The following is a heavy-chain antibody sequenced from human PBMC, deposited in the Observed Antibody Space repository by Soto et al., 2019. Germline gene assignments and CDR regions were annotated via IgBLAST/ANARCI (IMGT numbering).Heavy chain of an antibody. Sequence: QVQLQESGPGLVKPSETLSLTCTVSGGSVSSGSYYWSWIRQPPGKGLDWIGYIYYSGSTNYNPSLKSRVTISVDTSKNQFSLKLSSVTAADTAVYYCARDRGVGATTGGIDYWGQGTLVTVSS. CDR3: ARDRGVGATTGGIDY. J-gene: IGHJ4*02. D-gene: IGHD1-26*01. CDR1: GGSVSSGSYY. CDR2: IYYSGST. V-gene: IGHV4-61*01.